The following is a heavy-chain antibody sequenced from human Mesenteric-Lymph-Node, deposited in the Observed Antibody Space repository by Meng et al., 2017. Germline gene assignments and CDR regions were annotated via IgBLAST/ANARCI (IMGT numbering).Heavy chain of an antibody. D-gene: IGHD3-3*01. V-gene: IGHV3-23*01. J-gene: IGHJ4*02. CDR3: AKDQGDFWSGYADNEY. Sequence: GESLKISCAASGFTFSSYAMSWVRQAPGKGLEWVSAISGSGGSTYYADSVKGRFTISRDNSKNTLYLQIHSLRAEDTAVYYCAKDQGDFWSGYADNEYWGQGTLVTVSS. CDR2: ISGSGGST. CDR1: GFTFSSYA.